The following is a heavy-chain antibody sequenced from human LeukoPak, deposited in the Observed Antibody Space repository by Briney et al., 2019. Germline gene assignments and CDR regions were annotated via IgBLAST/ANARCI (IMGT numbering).Heavy chain of an antibody. CDR3: ASDIAAAGPTDY. V-gene: IGHV1-46*01. CDR2: INPSGGST. Sequence: GPSVNVSCQASRSTLTSYYMHWVRPPPGQGLEWMGIINPSGGSTSYAQTFQGRVTMTRDTSTSTVYMELSSLRTEDTAVYYCASDIAAAGPTDYWGQGTLVTVSS. J-gene: IGHJ4*02. CDR1: RSTLTSYY. D-gene: IGHD6-13*01.